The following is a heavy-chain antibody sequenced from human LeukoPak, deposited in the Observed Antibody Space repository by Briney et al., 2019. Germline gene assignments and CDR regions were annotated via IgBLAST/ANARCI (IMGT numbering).Heavy chain of an antibody. V-gene: IGHV3-23*01. D-gene: IGHD1-26*01. J-gene: IGHJ4*02. CDR3: ARVHSGSYYGAYY. CDR2: ISGSGGST. CDR1: GFTFSSYA. Sequence: GGSLRLSCAASGFTFSSYAMSWVRQAPGKGLEWVSAISGSGGSTYYADSVKGRFTISRDNSKNTLYLQMNSLRAEDTAVYYCARVHSGSYYGAYYWGQGTLVTVSS.